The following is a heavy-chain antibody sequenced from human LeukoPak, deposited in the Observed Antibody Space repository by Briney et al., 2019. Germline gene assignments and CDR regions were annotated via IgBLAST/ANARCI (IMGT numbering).Heavy chain of an antibody. CDR1: GYSFTDHY. D-gene: IGHD3-10*01. J-gene: IGHJ4*02. Sequence: ASVKVSCKASGYSFTDHYMHWVRQAPGQGLEWMGWINPNNGGTSYAQKFQGRVTMTRDTSISTAYMEVSRLRSDDTAVYYCAMMVYASGSPTYYFDYWGQGTLVTVSS. CDR3: AMMVYASGSPTYYFDY. CDR2: INPNNGGT. V-gene: IGHV1-2*02.